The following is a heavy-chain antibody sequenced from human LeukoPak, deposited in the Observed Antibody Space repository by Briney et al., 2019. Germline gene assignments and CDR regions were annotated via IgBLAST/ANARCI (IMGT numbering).Heavy chain of an antibody. Sequence: GGSLRLSCAASGFPVSDYYMNWVRQAPGKGLEWVSTIYSGGSTYYADSVKGRFTISRDNSKNTVYLQMNSLRAEDTAVYYCARSRFYFDYWGQGTLVTVSS. CDR3: ARSRFYFDY. V-gene: IGHV3-53*01. CDR1: GFPVSDYY. J-gene: IGHJ4*02. CDR2: IYSGGST.